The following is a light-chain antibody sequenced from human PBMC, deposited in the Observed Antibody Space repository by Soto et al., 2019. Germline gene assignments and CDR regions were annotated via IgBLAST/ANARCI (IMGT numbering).Light chain of an antibody. CDR2: AAS. CDR1: QDIAIY. CDR3: QHSYSIVT. Sequence: IQLTQSPSSLSASVGDRVTITCRASQDIAIYLAWYQQKPGEAPKLLIYAASTLYGGVPSRFSASGSGADFTLTISSLQPEDFATYYCQHSYSIVTFGGGTKVDIK. J-gene: IGKJ4*01. V-gene: IGKV1-39*01.